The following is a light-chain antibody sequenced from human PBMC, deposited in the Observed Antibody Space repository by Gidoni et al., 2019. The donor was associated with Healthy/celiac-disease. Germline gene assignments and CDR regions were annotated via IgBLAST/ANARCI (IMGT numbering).Light chain of an antibody. V-gene: IGKV3-20*01. J-gene: IGKJ2*01. CDR1: QSVSSSC. CDR2: GAS. Sequence: EIVLTQSPGTLSLSPGERATLSCRASQSVSSSCLAWYQQKPGQAPRLLIYGASSRATGIPDRFSGSGSGTDFTLTISRLEPEDFAVYYCQQYGSSPPATFGQGTKLEIK. CDR3: QQYGSSPPAT.